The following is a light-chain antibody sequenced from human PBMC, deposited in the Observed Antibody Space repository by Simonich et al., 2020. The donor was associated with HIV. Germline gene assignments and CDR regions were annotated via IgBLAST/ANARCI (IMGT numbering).Light chain of an antibody. CDR3: QQFNTYPPFT. Sequence: DIQMTQSPSSLSASVGDRVTITCRASQSIGTYLNWYQQKPGKAPNLVIYAASSVRSGVPSRFSGSGSGTDFILTISSLQPEDFATYYCQQFNTYPPFTFGPGTKVDIK. CDR1: QSIGTY. V-gene: IGKV1-39*01. CDR2: AAS. J-gene: IGKJ3*01.